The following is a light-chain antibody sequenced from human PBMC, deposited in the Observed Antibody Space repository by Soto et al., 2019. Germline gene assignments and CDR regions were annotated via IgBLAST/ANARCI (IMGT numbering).Light chain of an antibody. V-gene: IGKV3-20*01. CDR2: GAS. CDR3: QQYGTSPPMYT. CDR1: QSVDNKY. J-gene: IGKJ2*01. Sequence: EIVLTQSPGTLSLSSGERATLSCRASQSVDNKYLAWYQQKPGQAPRLLIFGASNRAAGIPDRFSGSGSGTDFTLTISRLGSEDFAVYYCQQYGTSPPMYTFGQGTKLEIK.